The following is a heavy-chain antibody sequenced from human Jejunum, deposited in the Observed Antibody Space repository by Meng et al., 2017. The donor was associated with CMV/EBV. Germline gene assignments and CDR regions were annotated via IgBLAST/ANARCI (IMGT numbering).Heavy chain of an antibody. CDR1: GFTFSYYE. Sequence: SGFTFSYYEMNWVRQIPGTGLEWISYISASSTAIYYAGSVQGRFTISRDNVKNSLYLLMESLRAEDTAIYYCVRGGSSATLKYFDYWGQGALVTVSS. V-gene: IGHV3-48*03. CDR2: ISASSTAI. D-gene: IGHD2/OR15-2a*01. J-gene: IGHJ4*02. CDR3: VRGGSSATLKYFDY.